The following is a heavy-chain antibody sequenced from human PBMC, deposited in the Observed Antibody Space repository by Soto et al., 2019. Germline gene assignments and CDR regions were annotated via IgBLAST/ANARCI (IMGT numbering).Heavy chain of an antibody. CDR3: ARGAKRTRQYYYDSSGYYPGPHDY. D-gene: IGHD3-22*01. V-gene: IGHV4-31*03. J-gene: IGHJ4*02. CDR2: IYYSGST. CDR1: GGSISSGGYY. Sequence: SETLSLTCTVSGGSISSGGYYWSWIRQHPGTGLEWIGYIYYSGSTYYNPSLKSRVTISLDTSKNQFSLKLSSVTAADTAVYYCARGAKRTRQYYYDSSGYYPGPHDYWGQGTLVTVSS.